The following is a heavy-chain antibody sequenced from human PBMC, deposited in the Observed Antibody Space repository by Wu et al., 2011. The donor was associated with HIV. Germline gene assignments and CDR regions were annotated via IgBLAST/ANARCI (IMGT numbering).Heavy chain of an antibody. J-gene: IGHJ5*02. V-gene: IGHV1-2*02. CDR1: GYTFTDYY. Sequence: QLVQSGAEVKKPGASVKISCKASGYTFTDYYIHWVRQAPGQGLEWMGWIRPDSGGTNYEQKFQGRVSMTRDTSISAAFMELRSLTPHDTAVYYCAKERGRALQGWFDPWGQGTLVTVSS. CDR3: AKERGRALQGWFDP. D-gene: IGHD3-16*01. CDR2: IRPDSGGT.